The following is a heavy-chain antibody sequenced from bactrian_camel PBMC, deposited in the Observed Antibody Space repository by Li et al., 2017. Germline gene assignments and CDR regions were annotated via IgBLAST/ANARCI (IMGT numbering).Heavy chain of an antibody. CDR1: AYSFSRY. CDR3: AAGNPSLYPNSWNDPNEYDV. V-gene: IGHV3S10*01. Sequence: DVQLVESGGGSVQAGESLRLSCAGSAYSFSRYWAWFRQTPGKKREGVASLDVYGGTRYADSVRGRFTISKDNAKNVVYLQMNSLKPEDTAMYYCAAGNPSLYPNSWNDPNEYDVWGQGTQVTVS. CDR2: LDVYGGT. D-gene: IGHD6*01. J-gene: IGHJ4*01.